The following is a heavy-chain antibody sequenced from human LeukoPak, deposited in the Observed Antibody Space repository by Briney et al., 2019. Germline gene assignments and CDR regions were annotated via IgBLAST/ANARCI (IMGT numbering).Heavy chain of an antibody. D-gene: IGHD3-10*01. Sequence: ASVKVSCKASGYTFTGYYMHWVRQAPGQGREWMGWIDPNSGGTNYAQKFQGRVTMTRDTSISTAYMELSRLRSDDTAVCYCARDRFRWYYGSGSYYTYYFDYWGQGTLVTVSS. CDR2: IDPNSGGT. J-gene: IGHJ4*02. CDR3: ARDRFRWYYGSGSYYTYYFDY. V-gene: IGHV1-2*02. CDR1: GYTFTGYY.